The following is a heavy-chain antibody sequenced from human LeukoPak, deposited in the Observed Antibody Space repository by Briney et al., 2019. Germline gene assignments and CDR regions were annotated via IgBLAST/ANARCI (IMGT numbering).Heavy chain of an antibody. J-gene: IGHJ4*02. D-gene: IGHD6-13*01. V-gene: IGHV3-53*01. CDR3: ARSIAAAGTHPYYFGF. CDR2: TYSDGRT. CDR1: GSTVSSNY. Sequence: GGSLRLSCAASGSTVSSNYMSWVRQAPGKGLEWVAVTYSDGRTYYADSVKGRFTISRDNSKNTLYLQMNSLRAEDTAVYYCARSIAAAGTHPYYFGFWGQGTLVTVSS.